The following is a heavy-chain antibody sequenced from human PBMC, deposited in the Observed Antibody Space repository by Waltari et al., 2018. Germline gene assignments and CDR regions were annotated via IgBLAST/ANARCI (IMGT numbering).Heavy chain of an antibody. Sequence: EVQLVESGGGLVQPGGSLSLHWAASGFTFRANWMTWVRQAPGKGLEWVANIKSDGSEKFYVDSVKGRFTISRDNADNSLYLQMNSLRPEDTAVYYCARDYDWGQGTLVTVSS. CDR2: IKSDGSEK. D-gene: IGHD3-16*01. J-gene: IGHJ4*02. V-gene: IGHV3-7*04. CDR1: GFTFRANW. CDR3: ARDYD.